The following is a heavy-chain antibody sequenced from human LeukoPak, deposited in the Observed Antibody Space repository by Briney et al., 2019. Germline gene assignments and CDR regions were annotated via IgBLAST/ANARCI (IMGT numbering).Heavy chain of an antibody. CDR1: GGSISTSSYY. D-gene: IGHD2-2*01. Sequence: SETLSLTCTVSGGSISTSSYYWGWIRQPPEKGLEWIGSIYYSGSTYYNPSLKSRVTISVDTSKNQFSLKLSSVTAADTAVYYCARGDCSSTICYSPMDVWGKGTTVTVSS. J-gene: IGHJ6*03. CDR3: ARGDCSSTICYSPMDV. V-gene: IGHV4-39*07. CDR2: IYYSGST.